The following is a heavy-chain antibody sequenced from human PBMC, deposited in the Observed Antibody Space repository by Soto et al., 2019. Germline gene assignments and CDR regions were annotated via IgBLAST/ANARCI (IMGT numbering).Heavy chain of an antibody. V-gene: IGHV1-46*01. CDR2: INPSGGST. CDR3: ARDGCSGGTCLFDY. D-gene: IGHD2-15*01. CDR1: GYTFTSYN. J-gene: IGHJ4*02. Sequence: ASVKVSCKAFGYTFTSYNIHWVRQAPGPGLEWMGIINPSGGSTTYAQKFQGRVTMTRDTSTSTVYVEVRSLKSDDTALYYCARDGCSGGTCLFDYWGQGTLVTVSS.